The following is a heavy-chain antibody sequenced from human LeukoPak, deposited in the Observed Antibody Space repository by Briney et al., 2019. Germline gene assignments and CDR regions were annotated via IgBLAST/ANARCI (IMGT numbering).Heavy chain of an antibody. CDR2: MNPNTGKT. V-gene: IGHV1-8*01. Sequence: ASVTVSCKASGYTFTSYDINWVRQAAGQGLEWMGYMNPNTGKTGYAQRFQGRVTMTRDTSIDTAYMELSSLGSEDTAVYYCARKTCSTTSCLHPWGQGTLVTVSS. CDR1: GYTFTSYD. CDR3: ARKTCSTTSCLHP. D-gene: IGHD2-2*01. J-gene: IGHJ5*02.